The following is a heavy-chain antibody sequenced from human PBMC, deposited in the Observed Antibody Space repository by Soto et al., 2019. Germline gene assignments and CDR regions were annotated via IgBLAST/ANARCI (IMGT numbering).Heavy chain of an antibody. V-gene: IGHV3-30*18. CDR2: ISYDGSNK. CDR3: AKGDCYDSSGYYCSRGFDY. D-gene: IGHD3-22*01. J-gene: IGHJ4*02. CDR1: GFTFSSYG. Sequence: GGSLRLSCAASGFTFSSYGMHWVRQAPGKGLEWVAVISYDGSNKYYADSVKGRFTISRDNSKNTLYLQMNSLRAEGTAVYYCAKGDCYDSSGYYCSRGFDYWGQGTLVTVSS.